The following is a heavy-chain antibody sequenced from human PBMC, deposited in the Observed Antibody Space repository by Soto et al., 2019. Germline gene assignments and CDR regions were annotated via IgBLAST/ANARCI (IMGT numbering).Heavy chain of an antibody. D-gene: IGHD2-21*01. CDR3: ARGPGYVVVHWFDP. Sequence: SETLSLTCTVSGGSISSYYWSWIRQPPGKGLEWIGYIYYSGSTNYNPPLKSRFTISVDTSKNQFSLKLSSVTAADTAVYYCARGPGYVVVHWFDPWGQGTLVTVSS. CDR2: IYYSGST. V-gene: IGHV4-59*01. CDR1: GGSISSYY. J-gene: IGHJ5*02.